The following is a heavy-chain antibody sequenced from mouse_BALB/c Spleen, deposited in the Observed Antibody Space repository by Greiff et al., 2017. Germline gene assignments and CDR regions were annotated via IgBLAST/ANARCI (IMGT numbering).Heavy chain of an antibody. CDR2: ISYSGST. CDR3: AIYPTLFITTATRAMDY. CDR1: GDSITSCY. V-gene: IGHV3-8*02. Sequence: DVQLQESGPSLVKPSQTLSLTCSVTGDSITSCYWNWIRKFPGNKLEYMGYISYSGSTYYNPSLKSRISITRDTSKNQYYLQLNSVTTEDTATYYCAIYPTLFITTATRAMDYWGQGTSVTVSS. D-gene: IGHD1-2*01. J-gene: IGHJ4*01.